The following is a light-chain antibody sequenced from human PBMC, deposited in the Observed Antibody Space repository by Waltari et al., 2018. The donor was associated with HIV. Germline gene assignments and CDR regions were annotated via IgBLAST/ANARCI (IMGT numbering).Light chain of an antibody. Sequence: QSVLTQPPSVSGAPGQRVTISCTGSSSNIGAGYDVHWYRPFPGTAPKLLIYATSNGPAGFPGRFSGSTSGTSASLAITGLQADDEADYYCQSYDSILSGFVCGAATKVTVL. CDR3: QSYDSILSGFV. V-gene: IGLV1-40*01. J-gene: IGLJ1*01. CDR1: SSNIGAGYD. CDR2: ATS.